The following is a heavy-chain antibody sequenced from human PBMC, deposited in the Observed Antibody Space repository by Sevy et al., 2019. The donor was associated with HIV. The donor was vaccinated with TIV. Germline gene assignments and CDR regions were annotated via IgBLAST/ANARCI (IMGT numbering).Heavy chain of an antibody. Sequence: SETLSLTCTVSSGSISSYYWIWIRQPPGKGLEWIGYIYYSGSTNYNPSLKSRVTISVDTSKNQFSLKLSSVTAADTAVYYCARVNSGSYLYYFDYWGQGTLVTVSS. CDR3: ARVNSGSYLYYFDY. CDR2: IYYSGST. D-gene: IGHD1-26*01. J-gene: IGHJ4*02. CDR1: SGSISSYY. V-gene: IGHV4-59*01.